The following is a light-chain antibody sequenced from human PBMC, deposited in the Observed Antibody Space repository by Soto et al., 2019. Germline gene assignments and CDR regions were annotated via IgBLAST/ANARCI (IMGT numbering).Light chain of an antibody. CDR1: QNIYSY. CDR3: QQYGRSPYT. V-gene: IGKV1-39*01. J-gene: IGKJ2*01. CDR2: GAS. Sequence: DIQMTQSPSSLSASVGDRVTITCRASQNIYSYLNWYQQQPGKAPKLLIYGASRLQSGVTSRFSGSGSGADFTLTISRLEPEDLAVYYCQQYGRSPYTFGPGTKLEIK.